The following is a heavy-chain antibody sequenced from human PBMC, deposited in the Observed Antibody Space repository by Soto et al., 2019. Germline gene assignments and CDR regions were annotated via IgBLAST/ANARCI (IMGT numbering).Heavy chain of an antibody. CDR1: GFTFDDYA. J-gene: IGHJ4*02. Sequence: EVQLVESGGGLVQPGRSLRLSCAASGFTFDDYAMHWVRQAPGKGLEWVSGISWNSGSIGYAGSVKGRFTISRDNAKNSLYLQMNSLRAEDTALYYCAKDAVTTQFYYFDYWGQETLVTVSS. CDR2: ISWNSGSI. V-gene: IGHV3-9*01. D-gene: IGHD4-4*01. CDR3: AKDAVTTQFYYFDY.